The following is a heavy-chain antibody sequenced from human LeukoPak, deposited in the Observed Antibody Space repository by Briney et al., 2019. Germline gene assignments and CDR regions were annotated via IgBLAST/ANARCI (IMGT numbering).Heavy chain of an antibody. CDR3: ARDPIYGDYGGY. V-gene: IGHV3-21*04. Sequence: PGGSLRLSCAASGFTFSSYSMNWVRQAPGKGLEWVSSISSSSSYIYYADSVKGRFTISRDNSKNTLYLQMNSLRAEDTAVYYCARDPIYGDYGGYWGQGTLVTVSS. CDR2: ISSSSSYI. J-gene: IGHJ4*02. D-gene: IGHD4-17*01. CDR1: GFTFSSYS.